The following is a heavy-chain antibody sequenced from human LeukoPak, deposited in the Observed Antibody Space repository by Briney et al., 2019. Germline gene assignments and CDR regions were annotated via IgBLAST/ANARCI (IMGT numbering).Heavy chain of an antibody. CDR2: ISSSSSYI. CDR1: GFTFSSYS. CDR3: ARDPSQVLRFLEWFPGDAIDI. J-gene: IGHJ3*02. V-gene: IGHV3-21*01. Sequence: PGGSLRLSCAASGFTFSSYSMNWVRQAPGKGLEWVSCISSSSSYIYYVDSVKGRFTISRDNPKNSLYLQMNSLRAEDTAVYYCARDPSQVLRFLEWFPGDAIDIWGQGTMVTVSS. D-gene: IGHD3-3*01.